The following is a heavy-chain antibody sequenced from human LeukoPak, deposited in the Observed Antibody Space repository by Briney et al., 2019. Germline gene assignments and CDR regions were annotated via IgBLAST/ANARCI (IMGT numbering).Heavy chain of an antibody. CDR2: MNPNSGNT. CDR1: GYTFTSYD. CDR3: ARDPPPQYCSGGSCYAAY. Sequence: GASVKVSCKASGYTFTSYDINWLRQAPGQGLEWMGWMNPNSGNTGYAQKFQGRVTMTRNTSISTAYMELSSLRSEDPAGYYCARDPPPQYCSGGSCYAAYRGQGTLVTVSS. V-gene: IGHV1-8*01. J-gene: IGHJ4*02. D-gene: IGHD2-15*01.